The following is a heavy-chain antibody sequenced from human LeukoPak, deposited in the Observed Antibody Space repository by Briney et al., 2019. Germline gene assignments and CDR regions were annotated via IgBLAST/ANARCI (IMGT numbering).Heavy chain of an antibody. J-gene: IGHJ4*01. V-gene: IGHV1-2*02. CDR1: GYTFTGYY. D-gene: IGHD6-19*01. Sequence: ASVKVSCKASGYTFTGYYMHWVRQAPGQGLEWMGWINPNSGGTKYAQKFQGRVTMTRDTSNSTAYMELSRLRSDDTAVYYCAKGIYSSGWSYFDYWGHGTLVTVSS. CDR2: INPNSGGT. CDR3: AKGIYSSGWSYFDY.